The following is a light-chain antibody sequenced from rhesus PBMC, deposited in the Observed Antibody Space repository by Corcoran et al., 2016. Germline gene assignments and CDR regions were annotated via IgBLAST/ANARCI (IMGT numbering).Light chain of an antibody. CDR3: QHYDSTPPT. CDR1: QGITND. Sequence: DIQMTQSPSSLSASVGDRVTITCRASQGITNDLAWYQQKPGETPKLLIYEASSLQSGIPSRFSGSGSGTDFTLTISSLQSEDFATYYCQHYDSTPPTFGQGTKVEIK. CDR2: EAS. J-gene: IGKJ1*01. V-gene: IGKV1-25*01.